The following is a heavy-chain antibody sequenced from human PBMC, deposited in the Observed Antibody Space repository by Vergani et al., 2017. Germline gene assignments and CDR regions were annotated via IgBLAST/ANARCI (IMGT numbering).Heavy chain of an antibody. CDR2: INSKSGVT. J-gene: IGHJ4*02. CDR3: ARSDILTGYYFFDY. D-gene: IGHD3-9*01. CDR1: GYPSTNFG. Sequence: QVRLVQPGAEVKKSGASVMLSCQSSGYPSTNFGVTWVRQAPGQGLEGMGWINSKSGVTKYVDNFQDRVTMTRETSTATTYLELRGLTSAETAVYYCARSDILTGYYFFDYWGQGTLVTVSS. V-gene: IGHV1-18*01.